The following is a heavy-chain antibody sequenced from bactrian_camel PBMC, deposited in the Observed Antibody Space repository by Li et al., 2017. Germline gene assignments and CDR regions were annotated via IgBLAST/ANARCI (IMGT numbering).Heavy chain of an antibody. V-gene: IGHV3S53*01. CDR3: AADLVTDEPSLVEREYYY. CDR1: GYTLPMN. J-gene: IGHJ4*01. D-gene: IGHD1*01. Sequence: HVQLVESGGDSVQAGESLRLSCVASGYTLPMNMGWFRRLPGQEREGVAAIAGDGRTDYADSVKGRFTISRDGAKNTIELQMHSLKPEDTATYYCAADLVTDEPSLVEREYYYWGQGTQVTVS. CDR2: IAGDGRT.